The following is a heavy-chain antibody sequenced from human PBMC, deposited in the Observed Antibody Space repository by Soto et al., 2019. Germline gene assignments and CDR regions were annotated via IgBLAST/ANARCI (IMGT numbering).Heavy chain of an antibody. J-gene: IGHJ6*02. V-gene: IGHV5-51*01. CDR2: IYPDDSDT. CDR3: ARDCSNVPAAMRDYYYYGMDV. D-gene: IGHD2-2*01. CDR1: GFNFPTFW. Sequence: GESLKISCKHSGFNFPTFWIAWVRQMPGKGLEWMGTIYPDDSDTRYSPSFQGQVTISADKSIQTAYLQWGSLKASDTAVYYCARDCSNVPAAMRDYYYYGMDVWGQGTTVTVSS.